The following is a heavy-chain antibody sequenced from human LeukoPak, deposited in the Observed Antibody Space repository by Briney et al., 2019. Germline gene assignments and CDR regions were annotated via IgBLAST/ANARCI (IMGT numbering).Heavy chain of an antibody. CDR3: AKAVVRDFDYYYGMDV. J-gene: IGHJ6*02. Sequence: GSLRLSCAASGFTVSSNYMSWVRQAPGKGLEWVSVIYSGGSTYYADSVKGRFTISRDNSKNTLYLQMNSLRAEDTAVYYCAKAVVRDFDYYYGMDVWGQGTTVTVSS. V-gene: IGHV3-53*01. CDR1: GFTVSSNY. CDR2: IYSGGST. D-gene: IGHD3-10*01.